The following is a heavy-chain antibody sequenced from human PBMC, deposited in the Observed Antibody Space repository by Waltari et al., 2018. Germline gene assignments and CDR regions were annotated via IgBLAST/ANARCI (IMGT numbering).Heavy chain of an antibody. V-gene: IGHV3-23*03. J-gene: IGHJ6*04. CDR1: GFTFSSYA. D-gene: IGHD6-6*01. CDR3: AKHRDIAARPRTEVDY. Sequence: EVQLLESGGGLVQPGGSLRLSCAASGFTFSSYAMSWVRQAPGKGLEWVSVIYSGGSTYYADSVKGRFTISRDNSKNTLYLQMNSLRAEDTAVYYCAKHRDIAARPRTEVDYWGKGTTVTVSS. CDR2: IYSGGST.